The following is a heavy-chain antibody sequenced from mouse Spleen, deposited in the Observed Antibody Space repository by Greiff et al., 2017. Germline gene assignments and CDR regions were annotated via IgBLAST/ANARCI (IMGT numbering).Heavy chain of an antibody. J-gene: IGHJ4*01. CDR1: GYTFTSYW. Sequence: QVQLQQPGAELVMPGASVKLSCKASGYTFTSYWMHWVKQRPGQGLEWIGEIDPSDSYTNYNQKFKGKATLTVDKSSSTAYMQLSSLTSEDSAVYYCATTGRLYYAMDYWGQGTSVTVSS. D-gene: IGHD2-12*01. CDR2: IDPSDSYT. CDR3: ATTGRLYYAMDY. V-gene: IGHV1-69*01.